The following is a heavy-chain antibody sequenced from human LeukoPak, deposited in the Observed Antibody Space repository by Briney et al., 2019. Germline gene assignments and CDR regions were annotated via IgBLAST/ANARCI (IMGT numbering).Heavy chain of an antibody. CDR3: ARVGWGHAAAHPNWLDP. J-gene: IGHJ5*02. CDR1: GFTFDDYG. D-gene: IGHD6-6*01. Sequence: PGGSLRLSCAASGFTFDDYGMSWVRQAPGKGLEWVSGINWNGGSTGYADSVKGRFTISRDNAKNSLYLQMNSLRAEDTAVYYCARVGWGHAAAHPNWLDPWGQGTLVTVSS. CDR2: INWNGGST. V-gene: IGHV3-20*04.